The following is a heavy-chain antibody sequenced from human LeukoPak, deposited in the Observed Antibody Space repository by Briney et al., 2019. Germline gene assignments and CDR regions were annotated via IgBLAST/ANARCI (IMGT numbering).Heavy chain of an antibody. CDR2: ISGSGDDT. CDR3: VRDYYGSGTYQGNYYYGMDV. V-gene: IGHV3-23*01. J-gene: IGHJ6*02. D-gene: IGHD3-10*01. Sequence: GGSLRLSCAASGFTFRQYAMSWVRQAPGKEQEWVSGISGSGDDTYYTDSVKGRFTISRDNSNNTMYLQMNNLRSEDTAVYFCVRDYYGSGTYQGNYYYGMDVWGHGTTVTVSS. CDR1: GFTFRQYA.